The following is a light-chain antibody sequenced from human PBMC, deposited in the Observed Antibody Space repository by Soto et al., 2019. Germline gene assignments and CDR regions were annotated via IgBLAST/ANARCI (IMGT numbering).Light chain of an antibody. CDR2: GAS. CDR3: QQYGTSPPYT. V-gene: IGKV3-20*01. J-gene: IGKJ2*01. CDR1: QSVSSTY. Sequence: EIVLTQSPGTLSLSPGERATLSCTASQSVSSTYLAWYQHKPCQAPRLLIYGASSRATGIPDRFSGSGSGTDFTLTINRLEPEDFAVYYCQQYGTSPPYTFGQGTKLEIK.